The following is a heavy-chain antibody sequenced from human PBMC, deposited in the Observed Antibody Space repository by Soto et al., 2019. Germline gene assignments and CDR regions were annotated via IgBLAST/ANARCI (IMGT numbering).Heavy chain of an antibody. V-gene: IGHV1-46*01. D-gene: IGHD6-13*01. Sequence: ASVKVSCKSSGYTFTSYYMHCVRQAPGQGLEWMGIINPSGGSTSYAQKFQGRVTMTRDTSTSTVYMELSSLRSEDTAVYYCARGAGAAAGTHYYYYYYGMDVWGQGTTVTVSS. CDR2: INPSGGST. J-gene: IGHJ6*02. CDR3: ARGAGAAAGTHYYYYYYGMDV. CDR1: GYTFTSYY.